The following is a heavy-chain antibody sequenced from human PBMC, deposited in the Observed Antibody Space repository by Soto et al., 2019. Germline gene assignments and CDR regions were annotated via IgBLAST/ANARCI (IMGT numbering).Heavy chain of an antibody. CDR2: IMPVFGTS. CDR3: ASLTNTYADYIGSCFAP. CDR1: GGTFSGYA. Sequence: QVQLVQSGAEVKKPGASAKVSCKASGGTFSGYALSWVRQAPGQGLGYMGGIMPVFGTSNYEQKYQCRVTITADESTSTAYMELSSLRSEDTAGYDCASLTNTYADYIGSCFAPWGQGTLVTVSS. V-gene: IGHV1-69*01. J-gene: IGHJ5*02. D-gene: IGHD4-17*01.